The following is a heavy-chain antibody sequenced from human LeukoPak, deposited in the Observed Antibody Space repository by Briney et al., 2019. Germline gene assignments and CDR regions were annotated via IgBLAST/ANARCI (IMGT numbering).Heavy chain of an antibody. CDR1: GLTFSSYA. J-gene: IGHJ4*02. Sequence: GGSLILSCSASGLTFSSYAMHWVRQAPGKGLEFVSSINSNGRSTYHADSVKGRFTISRDNSKNTLYLQMRSLRVEDTAVYYCVKSGYSTSSDVDYWGQGTLVTVSS. CDR2: INSNGRST. CDR3: VKSGYSTSSDVDY. V-gene: IGHV3-64D*09. D-gene: IGHD6-6*01.